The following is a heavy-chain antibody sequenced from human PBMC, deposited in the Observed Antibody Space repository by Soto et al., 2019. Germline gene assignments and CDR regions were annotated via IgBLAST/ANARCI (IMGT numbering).Heavy chain of an antibody. CDR1: GYTFISYD. D-gene: IGHD2-21*02. Sequence: QVQLVQSGAEVKKPGTSVKVSCKASGYTFISYDISWVRQVGQGLEWMGGISAYNGKTKYAQKLQGRVTMSADTSTCIAYMELRSLRSDDTAVYYCARKLHCGGYCYSFDYWGQGTLVTVSS. J-gene: IGHJ4*02. CDR3: ARKLHCGGYCYSFDY. V-gene: IGHV1-18*01. CDR2: ISAYNGKT.